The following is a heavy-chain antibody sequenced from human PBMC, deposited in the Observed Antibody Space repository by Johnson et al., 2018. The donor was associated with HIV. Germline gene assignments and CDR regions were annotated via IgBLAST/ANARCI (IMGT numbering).Heavy chain of an antibody. CDR1: GFTFSSYA. D-gene: IGHD4-17*01. J-gene: IGHJ3*02. CDR2: ISSTGGST. Sequence: VQLVESGGGVVQPGRSLRLSCVASGFTFSSYAMHWVRQAPGKGLEYVSAISSTGGSTYYANSVKGRFTISRDNSKNTLYLQMGSLRAEDMAVYYCARESTATRGDAFDIWGQGTMVTVSS. V-gene: IGHV3-64*01. CDR3: ARESTATRGDAFDI.